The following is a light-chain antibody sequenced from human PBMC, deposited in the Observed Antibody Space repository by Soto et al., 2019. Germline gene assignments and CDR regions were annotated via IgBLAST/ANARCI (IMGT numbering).Light chain of an antibody. Sequence: EIVLTQSPATLSLSPGERATLSCRASQSVSSYLAWYQQKPGQAPRLLIYDASNRAPGIPARLSGSGSGTDFTLPISSLEPEDFAVYYCQQLTFGGGTKVEIK. V-gene: IGKV3-11*01. CDR1: QSVSSY. J-gene: IGKJ4*01. CDR3: QQLT. CDR2: DAS.